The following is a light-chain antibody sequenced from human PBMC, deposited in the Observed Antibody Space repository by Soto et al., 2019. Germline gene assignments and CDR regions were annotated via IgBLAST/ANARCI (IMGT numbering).Light chain of an antibody. CDR3: SSDTSSSTLLYV. Sequence: QSALTQPASVSGSPGQSITISCTGTSSDVGGYNYVSWYQHHTGKAPKLMIYDVSTRPSGVSNRFSGSKSGNKASLTISGLQAADEADDYCSSDTSSSTLLYVFGTGTKLTVL. CDR2: DVS. CDR1: SSDVGGYNY. V-gene: IGLV2-14*03. J-gene: IGLJ1*01.